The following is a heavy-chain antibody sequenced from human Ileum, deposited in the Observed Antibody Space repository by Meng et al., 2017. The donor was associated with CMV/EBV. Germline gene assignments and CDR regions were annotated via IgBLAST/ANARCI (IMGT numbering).Heavy chain of an antibody. CDR1: GFTFDDYA. J-gene: IGHJ5*02. D-gene: IGHD6-13*01. CDR3: ARGGQQQLGWFDP. Sequence: GGSLRLSCAASGFTFDDYAMHWVRQAPGKGPEWVSGIGWNSGTIGYADSVKGRFTISRDNSKNTLYFQMNSLRVDDTAVYYCARGGQQQLGWFDPWGQGTLVTVSS. CDR2: IGWNSGTI. V-gene: IGHV3-9*01.